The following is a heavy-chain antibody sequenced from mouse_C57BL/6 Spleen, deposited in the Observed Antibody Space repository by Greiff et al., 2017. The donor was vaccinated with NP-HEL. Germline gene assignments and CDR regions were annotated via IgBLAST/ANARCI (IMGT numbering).Heavy chain of an antibody. CDR2: IYPRDGST. J-gene: IGHJ2*01. V-gene: IGHV1-85*01. CDR3: ARWDGYGYWYFDY. CDR1: GYTFTSYD. D-gene: IGHD2-2*01. Sequence: VKLVESGPELVKPGASVKLSCKASGYTFTSYDINWVKQRPGQGLEWIGWIYPRDGSTKYNEKFKGKATLTVDTSSSTAYMELHSLTSEDSAVYFCARWDGYGYWYFDYWGQGTTLTVSS.